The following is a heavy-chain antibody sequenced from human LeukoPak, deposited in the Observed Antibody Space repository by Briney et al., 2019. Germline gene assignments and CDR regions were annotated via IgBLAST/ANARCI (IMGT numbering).Heavy chain of an antibody. CDR2: IWYDGSNE. CDR3: ARVAMSDSSGYCDY. D-gene: IGHD3-22*01. CDR1: GFTFSSYA. Sequence: GGSLRLSCAASGFTFSSYAMHWVRQAPGKGLEWVEVIWYDGSNENYADSVRGRSTVSRDNSKNTLYLHMNSVRAEDTAVYYCARVAMSDSSGYCDYWGQGTLVTVSS. J-gene: IGHJ4*02. V-gene: IGHV3-33*01.